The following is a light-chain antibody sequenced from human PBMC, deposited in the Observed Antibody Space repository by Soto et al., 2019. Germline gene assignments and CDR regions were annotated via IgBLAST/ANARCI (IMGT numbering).Light chain of an antibody. CDR2: KAS. V-gene: IGKV1-5*03. CDR3: QHYNSYSEA. CDR1: QTISSW. Sequence: DIPMTQPPSTLSGAESHRVTITCRASQTISSWLAWYQQKPGKAPKLLIYKASTLKSGVPSRFSGSGSGTEFTLTISSLQPDDFATYYCQHYNSYSEAVGQGTKVDIK. J-gene: IGKJ1*01.